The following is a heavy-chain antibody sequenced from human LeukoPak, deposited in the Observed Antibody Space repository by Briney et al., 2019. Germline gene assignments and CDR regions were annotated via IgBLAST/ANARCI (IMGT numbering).Heavy chain of an antibody. CDR3: ARETKSQAYYDFWSGYYNYYYMDV. Sequence: GGSLRLSCAASGFTFSSYSMNWVRQAPGKGLEWVANIKQDGSEKYYVDSVKGRFTISRDNAKNSLYLQMNSLRAEDTAVYYCARETKSQAYYDFWSGYYNYYYMDVWGKGTTVTVSS. J-gene: IGHJ6*03. V-gene: IGHV3-7*01. CDR1: GFTFSSYS. CDR2: IKQDGSEK. D-gene: IGHD3-3*01.